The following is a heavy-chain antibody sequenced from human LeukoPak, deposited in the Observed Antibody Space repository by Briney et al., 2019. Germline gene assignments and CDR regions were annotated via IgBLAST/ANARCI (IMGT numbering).Heavy chain of an antibody. V-gene: IGHV4-34*01. CDR1: GGSFSGYY. J-gene: IGHJ6*02. CDR3: ARAHSIASYYYGVDV. D-gene: IGHD6-13*01. CDR2: INHSGST. Sequence: KPSETLSLTCAVYGGSFSGYYWSWIRQPPGKGLEWIGEINHSGSTNYNPSLQSRVTISLDTSQNQFSLTLNSVTAADTAVYYCARAHSIASYYYGVDVWGQGTTVTVSS.